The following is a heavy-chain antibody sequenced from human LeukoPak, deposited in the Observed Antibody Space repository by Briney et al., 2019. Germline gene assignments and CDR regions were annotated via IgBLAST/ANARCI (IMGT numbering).Heavy chain of an antibody. CDR1: GYTFTSYG. V-gene: IGHV1-18*01. CDR2: ISAYNGNT. Sequence: ASVKVSCKASGYTFTSYGISWVRQAPGQGLEWMGWISAYNGNTNYAQKFQGRVTMTRDMSTSTVYMELSSLRSEDTAVYYCARGDYYDSSGYLCCYFDYWGQGTLVTVSS. D-gene: IGHD3-22*01. J-gene: IGHJ4*02. CDR3: ARGDYYDSSGYLCCYFDY.